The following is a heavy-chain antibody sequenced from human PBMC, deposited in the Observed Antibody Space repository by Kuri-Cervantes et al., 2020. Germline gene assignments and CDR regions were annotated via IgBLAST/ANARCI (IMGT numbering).Heavy chain of an antibody. CDR2: ISSSSSYI. Sequence: LSLTCAASGFTFSSYSMNWVRQAPGKGLEWVSSISSSSSYIYYADSVKGRFTISRDNAKNSLYLQVNSLRPEDTAVYFCVKGGGGSWYGGYWGQGTLVTVSS. D-gene: IGHD6-13*01. CDR1: GFTFSSYS. CDR3: VKGGGGSWYGGY. J-gene: IGHJ4*02. V-gene: IGHV3-21*01.